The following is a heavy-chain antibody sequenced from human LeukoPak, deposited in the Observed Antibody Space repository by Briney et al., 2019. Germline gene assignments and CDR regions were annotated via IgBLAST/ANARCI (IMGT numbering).Heavy chain of an antibody. Sequence: SETLSLTCTVYGGSFSGYYWSWIRQPPGKGLEWIGEINQSGCTNYNTSLKSRVTISADTSKNQFSLKLNSMTAADTAVYYCARLYGSGSYYRHWGQGTLVTVSS. V-gene: IGHV4-34*01. CDR1: GGSFSGYY. CDR3: ARLYGSGSYYRH. CDR2: INQSGCT. J-gene: IGHJ4*02. D-gene: IGHD3-10*01.